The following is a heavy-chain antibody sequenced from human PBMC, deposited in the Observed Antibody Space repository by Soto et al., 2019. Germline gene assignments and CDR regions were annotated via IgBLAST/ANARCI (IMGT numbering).Heavy chain of an antibody. CDR1: GGTFSSYA. V-gene: IGHV1-69*01. CDR3: ASLDAVGTVTTRWFDP. D-gene: IGHD4-17*01. J-gene: IGHJ5*02. Sequence: QVQLVQSGAEVKKPGSSVKVSCKASGGTFSSYAISWVRQAPGQGLEWMGGSIPIFGTANYAQKFQGRVTITADESRSTAYMELGSLRSEDTAVYYCASLDAVGTVTTRWFDPWGQGTLVTVSS. CDR2: SIPIFGTA.